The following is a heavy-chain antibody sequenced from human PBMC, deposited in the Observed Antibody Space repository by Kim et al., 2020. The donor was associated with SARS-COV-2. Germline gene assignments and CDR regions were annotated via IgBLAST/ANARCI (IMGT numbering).Heavy chain of an antibody. CDR1: GGSVSSGSYY. Sequence: SETLSLTCTVSGGSVSSGSYYWSWIRQPPGKGLEWIGYIYYSGSTNYNPSLKSRVTISVDTSKNQFSLKLSSVTAADTAVYYCARLGILMVRGGGGTWGGMDVWGQGTTVTVSS. D-gene: IGHD3-10*01. J-gene: IGHJ6*02. V-gene: IGHV4-61*01. CDR2: IYYSGST. CDR3: ARLGILMVRGGGGTWGGMDV.